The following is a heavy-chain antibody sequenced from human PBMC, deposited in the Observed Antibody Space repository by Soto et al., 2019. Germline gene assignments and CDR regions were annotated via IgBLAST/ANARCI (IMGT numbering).Heavy chain of an antibody. J-gene: IGHJ4*02. D-gene: IGHD3-10*01. CDR3: ARFSDDY. CDR1: GFTFSSYW. Sequence: EVQLVESGGGLVQPGGSLRLSCAASGFTFSSYWMHWVRQAPGKGLVWVSNIKSDGSVTNYADSVQGRFTISRDNAKNTLYLQMTSLRVDDTAVYFCARFSDDYWGQGTLVTVSS. CDR2: IKSDGSVT. V-gene: IGHV3-74*01.